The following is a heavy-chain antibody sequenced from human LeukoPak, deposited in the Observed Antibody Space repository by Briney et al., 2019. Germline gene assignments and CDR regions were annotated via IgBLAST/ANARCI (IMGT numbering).Heavy chain of an antibody. Sequence: GGSLSLSCAASGFDFMSHWMNWVRQAPGKGLEWVANIKEDGTRTYYVESVRGRFIISRDNARNSVYLQMDSLRVEDTAVYYCARGYYYDSSVAYWGQGTLVTVSS. D-gene: IGHD3-22*01. J-gene: IGHJ4*02. CDR2: IKEDGTRT. CDR3: ARGYYYDSSVAY. V-gene: IGHV3-7*01. CDR1: GFDFMSHW.